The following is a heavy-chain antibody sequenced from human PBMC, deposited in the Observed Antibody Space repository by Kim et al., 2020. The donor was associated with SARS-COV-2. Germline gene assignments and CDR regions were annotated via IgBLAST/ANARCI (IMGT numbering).Heavy chain of an antibody. Sequence: SETLSLTCSVSGGSITISHYYWGWIRQPPGRGLEWIGSLYYSGNTYYNPSLRSRVTMSVETSKNQFSLNLSSVTAADTAVYYCVRESGSGSWYYYGLDVWGQGTTVTVSS. D-gene: IGHD3-10*01. V-gene: IGHV4-39*07. CDR2: LYYSGNT. J-gene: IGHJ6*02. CDR1: GGSITISHYY. CDR3: VRESGSGSWYYYGLDV.